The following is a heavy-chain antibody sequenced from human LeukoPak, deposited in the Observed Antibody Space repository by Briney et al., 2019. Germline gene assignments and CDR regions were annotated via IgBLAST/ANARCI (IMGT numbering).Heavy chain of an antibody. D-gene: IGHD6-13*01. Sequence: ASVKVSCKASGYTFTSYGISWVRQAPGQGLEWMGWISAYNGNTNYAQKLQGRVTMTTDTSTSTAYMELRSLRSDDTAVYYCARTTIAAAGTSPFDYWGQGTLVTVSS. J-gene: IGHJ4*02. CDR2: ISAYNGNT. V-gene: IGHV1-18*01. CDR1: GYTFTSYG. CDR3: ARTTIAAAGTSPFDY.